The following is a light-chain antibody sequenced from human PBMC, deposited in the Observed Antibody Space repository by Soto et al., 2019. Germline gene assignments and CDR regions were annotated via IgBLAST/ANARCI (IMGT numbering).Light chain of an antibody. CDR3: QQYNSYSSDT. V-gene: IGKV1-5*01. CDR1: QSISSW. CDR2: DAS. Sequence: DIQMTQSPSTLSASVGDRVTITCRASQSISSWLAWYQQKPGKAPKLLIFDASSLESGVPSRFSGSGSGTEFTLTISSLQHDDFATYYCQQYNSYSSDTFGQGTKLEIK. J-gene: IGKJ2*01.